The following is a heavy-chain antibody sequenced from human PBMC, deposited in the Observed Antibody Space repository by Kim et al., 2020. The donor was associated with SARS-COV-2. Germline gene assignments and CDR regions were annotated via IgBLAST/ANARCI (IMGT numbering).Heavy chain of an antibody. J-gene: IGHJ4*02. D-gene: IGHD2-21*02. CDR1: GGSISSSSYY. Sequence: SETLSLTCTVSGGSISSSSYYWGWIRQPPGKGLEWIGSIYYSGSTYYNPSLKSRVTISVDTSKNQFSLKLSSVTAADTAVYYCARRVAYCGGDCYFSFDYWGQGTLVTVSS. CDR3: ARRVAYCGGDCYFSFDY. CDR2: IYYSGST. V-gene: IGHV4-39*01.